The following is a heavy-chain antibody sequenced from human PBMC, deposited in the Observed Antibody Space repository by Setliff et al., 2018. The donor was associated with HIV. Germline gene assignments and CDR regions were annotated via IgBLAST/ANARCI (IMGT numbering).Heavy chain of an antibody. D-gene: IGHD1-1*01. J-gene: IGHJ6*02. Sequence: ASETLSLTCTVYGEPFSNYYWSWIRQPPGKGLEWIGEIDHGGSTRYNPSLKSRITMSVDTSKNQFSLRLSSVTAADTAVYCCARKQQVRWAWMPSHYNYGLDVWGPGTTVTVSS. CDR1: GEPFSNYY. V-gene: IGHV4-34*01. CDR2: IDHGGST. CDR3: ARKQQVRWAWMPSHYNYGLDV.